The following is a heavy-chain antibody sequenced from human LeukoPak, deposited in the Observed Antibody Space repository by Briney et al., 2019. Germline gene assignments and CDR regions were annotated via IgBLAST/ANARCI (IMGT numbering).Heavy chain of an antibody. Sequence: SETLSLTCTVSGGSISTSYYWGWIRQPPGKGLEWIGSIYYSGSTYYDTSLKSRLTISVDTSKNHYSLTLSSVTAADTAVYYCARQEPNSPNDAFDIWGQGTTVTVSS. J-gene: IGHJ3*02. CDR3: ARQEPNSPNDAFDI. CDR2: IYYSGST. V-gene: IGHV4-39*01. D-gene: IGHD4-23*01. CDR1: GGSISTSYY.